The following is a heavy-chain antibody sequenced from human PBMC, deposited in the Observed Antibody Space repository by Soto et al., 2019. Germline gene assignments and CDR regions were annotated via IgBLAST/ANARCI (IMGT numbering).Heavy chain of an antibody. CDR3: ARAGFSSIAARPSAFDI. J-gene: IGHJ3*02. D-gene: IGHD6-6*01. CDR2: IGTAGDT. Sequence: GGSLRLSCAASGFTFSSYDMHWVRQATGKGLEWVSAIGTAGDTYYPGSVKGRFTISRENAKNSLYLQMNSQRAGDTAVYYCARAGFSSIAARPSAFDIWGQGTMVTVSS. CDR1: GFTFSSYD. V-gene: IGHV3-13*01.